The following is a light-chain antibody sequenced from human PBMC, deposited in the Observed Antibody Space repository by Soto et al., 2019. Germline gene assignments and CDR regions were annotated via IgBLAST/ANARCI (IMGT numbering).Light chain of an antibody. CDR2: GTS. CDR3: QQYASSPLLT. Sequence: EIVLTQSPGTLSLSPGETATLSCRASQTIGRNYLAWYQQKPGQAPRLLIFGTSTRATGIPDRFSGSGSGADFTLSISRLEPEAFAVYYCQQYASSPLLTFGGGTKVDIK. CDR1: QTIGRNY. V-gene: IGKV3-20*01. J-gene: IGKJ4*01.